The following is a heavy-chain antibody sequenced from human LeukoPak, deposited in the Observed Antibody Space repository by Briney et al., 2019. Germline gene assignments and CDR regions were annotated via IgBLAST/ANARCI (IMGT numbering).Heavy chain of an antibody. D-gene: IGHD6-19*01. CDR1: GGSISSSSYY. CDR2: IYYSGST. V-gene: IGHV4-39*02. Sequence: PSETLSLTCTVSGGSISSSSYYWGWIRQPPGKGLEWIGSIYYSGSTYYNPSLKSRVTISVDTSKNQFSLKLRSVTAADTAAYYCAREEVAGYFDYWGQGTLVTVSS. J-gene: IGHJ4*02. CDR3: AREEVAGYFDY.